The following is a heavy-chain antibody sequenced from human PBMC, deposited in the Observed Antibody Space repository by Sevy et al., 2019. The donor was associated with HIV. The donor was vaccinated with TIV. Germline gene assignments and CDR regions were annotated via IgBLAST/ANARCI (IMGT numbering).Heavy chain of an antibody. CDR2: INPNSGGT. CDR1: GYTFTGYY. Sequence: ASVKVSCKASGYTFTGYYMHWVRQAPGQGLEWMGWINPNSGGTNYAQKFQGWVTMTRDMSISTAYMELSRLRSDDTAVCYCASRYYDSSGDGDAFDIWGQGTMVTVSS. D-gene: IGHD3-22*01. V-gene: IGHV1-2*04. J-gene: IGHJ3*02. CDR3: ASRYYDSSGDGDAFDI.